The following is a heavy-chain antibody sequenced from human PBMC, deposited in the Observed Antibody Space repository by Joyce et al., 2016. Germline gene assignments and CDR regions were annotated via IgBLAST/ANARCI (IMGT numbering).Heavy chain of an antibody. CDR2: GNGDGSTI. CDR3: ARGGTVVVSTRGGLDV. Sequence: EVRLVQSGGGLVHPGESLRVSCVVSGFNLSDYWMHWVRQVPGKGLMWVSRGNGDGSTITYADSVKGRFTVSRDTAKNTLSLQMTSLSAEDAAVYFCARGGTVVVSTRGGLDVWGQGTTVTVSS. J-gene: IGHJ6*02. D-gene: IGHD2-15*01. V-gene: IGHV3-74*01. CDR1: GFNLSDYW.